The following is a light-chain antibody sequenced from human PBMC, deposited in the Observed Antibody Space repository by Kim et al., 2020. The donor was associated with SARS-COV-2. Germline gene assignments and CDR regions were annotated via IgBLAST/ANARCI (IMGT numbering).Light chain of an antibody. Sequence: SASVGDRVPITCRASQTITNWLAWYQQKPGKAPNLLIYEVATLEDGVPSRFSGGGSGTEFTLTIASLQPDDFATYYCQQYHTFPWTFGQGTKLEI. CDR3: QQYHTFPWT. CDR2: EVA. CDR1: QTITNW. J-gene: IGKJ1*01. V-gene: IGKV1-5*01.